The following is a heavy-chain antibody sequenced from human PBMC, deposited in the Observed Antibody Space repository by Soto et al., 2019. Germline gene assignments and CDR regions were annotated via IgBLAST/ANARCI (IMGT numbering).Heavy chain of an antibody. CDR1: GFTFSSYG. CDR2: VWYDGGNK. Sequence: QVQLVESGGGVVQPGRSLRLSCAASGFTFSSYGMHWVRQAPGKGLEWVALVWYDGGNKYYADSVKGRFTISRDNSKNTLDLHMNSRRDGGGAVYYCVRAGGCSGEDYGCYDGMDVWGEGTTVTVSS. V-gene: IGHV3-33*01. J-gene: IGHJ6*04. D-gene: IGHD5-12*01. CDR3: VRAGGCSGEDYGCYDGMDV.